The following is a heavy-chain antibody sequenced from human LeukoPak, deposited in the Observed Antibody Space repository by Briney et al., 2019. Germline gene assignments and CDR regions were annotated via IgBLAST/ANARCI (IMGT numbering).Heavy chain of an antibody. J-gene: IGHJ4*02. CDR3: ARDRLYSSSSEDY. D-gene: IGHD6-6*01. CDR1: GFTFDDYG. Sequence: GGSLRLSCAVSGFTFDDYGMSWVRQAPGKGLEWVSVIYSGGSTYYAASVQGRFTISRDNSKNTLYLQMNSLRAEDTAVYYCARDRLYSSSSEDYWGQGILVTVSS. V-gene: IGHV3-53*01. CDR2: IYSGGST.